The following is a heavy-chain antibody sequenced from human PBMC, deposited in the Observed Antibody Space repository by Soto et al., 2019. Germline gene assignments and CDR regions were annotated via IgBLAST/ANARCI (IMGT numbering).Heavy chain of an antibody. CDR2: ISGSGGST. CDR3: AKEPIAVAGTYYGMDV. Sequence: GGSLRLSCAASGFTFSSYAMSWVRQAPGKGLERVSAISGSGGSTYYADSVKGRFTISRDNSKNTLYLQMNSLRAEDTAVYYCAKEPIAVAGTYYGMDVWGQGTTVTVSS. V-gene: IGHV3-23*01. CDR1: GFTFSSYA. D-gene: IGHD6-19*01. J-gene: IGHJ6*02.